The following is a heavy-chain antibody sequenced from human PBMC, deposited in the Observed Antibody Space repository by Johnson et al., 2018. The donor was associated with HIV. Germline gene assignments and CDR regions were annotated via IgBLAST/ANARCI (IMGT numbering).Heavy chain of an antibody. J-gene: IGHJ3*02. V-gene: IGHV3-11*01. CDR2: ISSSGTSV. D-gene: IGHD3-22*01. CDR1: GFTFSDYY. CDR3: ARVIRAYDSSGYAGDAFDI. Sequence: QVQLVESGGGLVKPGGSLRLSCAASGFTFSDYYMSWIRQTPGKGLEWVSYISSSGTSVYYADSVKGRFTISRDNAKNSLYLHMNSLRAEDTALYYCARVIRAYDSSGYAGDAFDIWGQGTMVTASS.